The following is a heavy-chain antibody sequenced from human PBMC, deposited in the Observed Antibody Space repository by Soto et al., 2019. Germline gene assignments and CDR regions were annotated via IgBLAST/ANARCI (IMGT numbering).Heavy chain of an antibody. Sequence: GESLKISCKASGYTFTSYWIAWVRQMPGKGLEWMGIIFPVDSGTTYSPSFQGRVTISADKSITTAYVQWSSLKASDTAMYYCARQIYDSDTGPNFQYYFDSWGQGTPVTVSS. CDR2: IFPVDSGT. V-gene: IGHV5-51*01. CDR1: GYTFTSYW. D-gene: IGHD3-22*01. CDR3: ARQIYDSDTGPNFQYYFDS. J-gene: IGHJ4*02.